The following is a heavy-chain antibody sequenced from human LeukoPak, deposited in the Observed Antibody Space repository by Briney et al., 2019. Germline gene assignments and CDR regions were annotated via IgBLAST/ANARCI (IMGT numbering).Heavy chain of an antibody. D-gene: IGHD2-21*02. J-gene: IGHJ5*02. CDR3: ARTNTAPNWFDP. CDR2: IYYSGST. CDR1: GGSISSYY. Sequence: SETLSLTCTVSGGSISSYYWSWIRQPPGKGLEWIGYIYYSGSTNYNPSLKSRVTISVDTSKNQFSLKLSSVTAADTAVYYRARTNTAPNWFDPWGQGTLVTVSS. V-gene: IGHV4-59*01.